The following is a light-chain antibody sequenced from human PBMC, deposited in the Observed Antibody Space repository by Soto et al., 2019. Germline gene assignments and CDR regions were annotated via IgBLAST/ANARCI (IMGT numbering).Light chain of an antibody. CDR3: QKYNSAPPYT. CDR1: QGISNC. V-gene: IGKV1-27*01. CDR2: AAS. J-gene: IGKJ2*01. Sequence: DIQMTQSPSSLSASVGDRVTITCRASQGISNCLAWYQQKPGKVPKLLIYAASTLQSGVPSRFSGSGSGTDFTLTISSLQPEDVATYCCQKYNSAPPYTFGQGTKLGIK.